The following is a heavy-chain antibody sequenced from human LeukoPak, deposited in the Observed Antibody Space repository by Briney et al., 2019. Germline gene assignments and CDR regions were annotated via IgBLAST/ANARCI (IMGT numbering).Heavy chain of an antibody. D-gene: IGHD4-23*01. J-gene: IGHJ4*02. CDR1: GFTFSSYW. CDR3: ARVSTVVTRDY. CDR2: INSDGSST. V-gene: IGHV3-74*01. Sequence: GGSLRLSCAASGFTFSSYWMHWVRQAPGKGLVWVSSINSDGSSTSYADSVKGRFTISRDNAKNKLYLQMNSLRAEDTAVYYCARVSTVVTRDYWGQGTLVTVSS.